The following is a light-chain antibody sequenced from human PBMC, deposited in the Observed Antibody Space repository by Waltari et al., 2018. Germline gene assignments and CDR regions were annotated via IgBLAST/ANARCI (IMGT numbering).Light chain of an antibody. V-gene: IGKV3-11*01. CDR3: QQRYNWPPLT. Sequence: EIVLTQSPATLSLSPGDRATLSCRASQSVDNDLAWYQQKPGQAPRLLIYDASNKATGSPTRFSGRGSGKDFPLTISSLEPEDFAVYYCQQRYNWPPLTFGGGTKVEIK. CDR1: QSVDND. CDR2: DAS. J-gene: IGKJ4*01.